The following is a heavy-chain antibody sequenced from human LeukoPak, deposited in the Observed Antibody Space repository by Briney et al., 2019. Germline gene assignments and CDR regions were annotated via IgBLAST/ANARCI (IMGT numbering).Heavy chain of an antibody. Sequence: SETLSLTCTVSGGSISSYYWSWIRQPPGKGLEWIGYIYYSGSTNYNPSLKSRVTISVDTSKNQFSLKLSSVTAADTAVYYCARDSMVYDFWSGYYTWYFAYWGQGTLVTVSS. CDR3: ARDSMVYDFWSGYYTWYFAY. CDR1: GGSISSYY. J-gene: IGHJ4*02. D-gene: IGHD3-3*01. V-gene: IGHV4-59*01. CDR2: IYYSGST.